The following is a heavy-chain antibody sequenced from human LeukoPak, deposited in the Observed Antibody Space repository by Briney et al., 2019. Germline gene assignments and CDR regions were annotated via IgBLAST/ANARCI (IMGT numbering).Heavy chain of an antibody. D-gene: IGHD3-10*01. V-gene: IGHV3-48*03. Sequence: GGSLRLSWAASGFTFSNYEMNWVRQAPGKGLEWVSYISSGGSTIYYADSVKGRFTISRDNAKNSLYLQMNSLRAEDTAIYYCARDFYYGSGRFDYWGQGTLVTVSS. CDR3: ARDFYYGSGRFDY. CDR1: GFTFSNYE. J-gene: IGHJ4*02. CDR2: ISSGGSTI.